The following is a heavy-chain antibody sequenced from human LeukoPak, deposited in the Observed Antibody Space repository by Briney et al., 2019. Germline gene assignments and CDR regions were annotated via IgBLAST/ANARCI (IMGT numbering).Heavy chain of an antibody. D-gene: IGHD3-10*01. CDR3: AKRGVVIRAVILVGSHKEAYYFDY. J-gene: IGHJ4*02. CDR1: GITLSNYG. Sequence: GGSLRLSCAVSGITLSNYGMSWVRQAPGKGLEWVAGISDSGGSTNYADSVKGRFTISRDNPKSTLYLQMNSLRAEDTAVYFCAKRGVVIRAVILVGSHKEAYYFDYWGQGALVTVSS. V-gene: IGHV3-23*01. CDR2: ISDSGGST.